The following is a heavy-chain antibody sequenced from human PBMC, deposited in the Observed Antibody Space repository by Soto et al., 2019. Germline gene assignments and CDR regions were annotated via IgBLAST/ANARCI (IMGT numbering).Heavy chain of an antibody. CDR2: INAGNGNT. V-gene: IGHV1-3*01. CDR3: ARDLRQYYYGSGYNWFDP. CDR1: GYTFTSYA. D-gene: IGHD3-10*01. J-gene: IGHJ5*02. Sequence: QVQLVQSGAEVKKPRASVKVSCKASGYTFTSYAMHWVRQAPGQRIEWMGWINAGNGNTKYSQKFQGRVTITRDTSASTAYMELSSLRSEDTAVYYCARDLRQYYYGSGYNWFDPWGQGTLVTVSS.